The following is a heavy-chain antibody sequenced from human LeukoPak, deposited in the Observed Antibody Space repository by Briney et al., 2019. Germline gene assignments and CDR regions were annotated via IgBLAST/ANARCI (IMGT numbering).Heavy chain of an antibody. J-gene: IGHJ4*02. D-gene: IGHD2-2*01. CDR3: AAVVPAVMGYFDY. CDR1: GGTFSSYA. CDR2: IIPIFGTA. V-gene: IGHV1-69*13. Sequence: SVTVSCKASGGTFSSYALSWVRQAPGQGLEWMGGIIPIFGTANYAQKFQGRVTITADESTSTAYMELSSLRSEDTAVYYCAAVVPAVMGYFDYWGQGTLVTVSS.